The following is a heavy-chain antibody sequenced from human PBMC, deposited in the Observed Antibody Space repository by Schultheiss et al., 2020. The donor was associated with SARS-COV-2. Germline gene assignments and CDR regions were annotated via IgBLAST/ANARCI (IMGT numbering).Heavy chain of an antibody. J-gene: IGHJ4*02. Sequence: GGSLRLSCAASGFTFSSYGMHWVRQAPGKGLEWVSSISSSSSYIYYADSVKGRFTISRDNAKNSLYLQMNSLRAEDTAVYYCARWTETQHAYFDYWGQGTLVTVSS. CDR1: GFTFSSYG. CDR3: ARWTETQHAYFDY. CDR2: ISSSSSYI. V-gene: IGHV3-21*01. D-gene: IGHD1-14*01.